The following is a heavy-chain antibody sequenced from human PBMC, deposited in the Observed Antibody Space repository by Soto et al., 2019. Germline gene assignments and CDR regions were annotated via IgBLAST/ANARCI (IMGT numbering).Heavy chain of an antibody. D-gene: IGHD3-16*01. CDR2: ISPSGGTT. V-gene: IGHV3-23*01. CDR1: GFAFSTYA. J-gene: IGHJ1*01. CDR3: VKDQRRDFWLMGELEH. Sequence: EVQVLESGGGLVQPGGSLRLSCAASGFAFSTYAMTWVRQAPGKGLEWVSVISPSGGTTHYADSVKGRFSISRDNSNNTLFLQMNSLRVEDTAVYFCVKDQRRDFWLMGELEHWGQGTLVAVPS.